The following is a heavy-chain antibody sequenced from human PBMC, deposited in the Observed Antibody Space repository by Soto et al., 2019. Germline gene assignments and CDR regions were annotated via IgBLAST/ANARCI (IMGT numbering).Heavy chain of an antibody. D-gene: IGHD6-13*01. V-gene: IGHV3-7*04. CDR2: IKQDGRVK. CDR3: ARAIAAAGSY. Sequence: GGSLRLSCAASGFTFSSYWMSWVRQAPGKGLEWVANIKQDGRVKYYVDSVKGRFTISRDNTKNSLFLQMNSLRAEDTAVYYCARAIAAAGSYWGQGTLVTVSS. J-gene: IGHJ4*02. CDR1: GFTFSSYW.